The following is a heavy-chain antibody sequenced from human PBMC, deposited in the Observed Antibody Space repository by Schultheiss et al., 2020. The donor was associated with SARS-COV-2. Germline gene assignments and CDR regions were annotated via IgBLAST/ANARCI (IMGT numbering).Heavy chain of an antibody. V-gene: IGHV4-34*01. CDR2: INHSGST. J-gene: IGHJ5*02. Sequence: SQTLSLTCAVYGGSFSGYYWSWIRQPPGKGLEWIGEINHSGSTYYNPSLKSRVTISVDTSKNQFSLKLSSVTAADTAVYYYAREQWELGWFDPWGQGTLVTVSS. D-gene: IGHD1-26*01. CDR3: AREQWELGWFDP. CDR1: GGSFSGYY.